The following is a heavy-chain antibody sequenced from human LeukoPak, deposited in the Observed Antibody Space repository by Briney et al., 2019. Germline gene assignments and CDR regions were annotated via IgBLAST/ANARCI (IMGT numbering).Heavy chain of an antibody. CDR2: INPGGGST. CDR3: ARDKGAVAGSPLDY. V-gene: IGHV1-46*01. D-gene: IGHD6-19*01. J-gene: IGHJ4*02. CDR1: GYTFTNYY. Sequence: ASVKVSCKASGYTFTNYYMHWVRQAPGQGLEWMGIINPGGGSTNYAQKFQGRVTMTRDTSTSTVYMELSCLRSEDTAVYYCARDKGAVAGSPLDYWGQGTLVTVSS.